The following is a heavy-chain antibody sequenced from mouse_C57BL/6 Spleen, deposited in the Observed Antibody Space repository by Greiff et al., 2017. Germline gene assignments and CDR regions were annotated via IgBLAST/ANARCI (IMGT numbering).Heavy chain of an antibody. CDR2: IDPSDSYT. CDR3: ARGGDGYRAMDY. D-gene: IGHD2-3*01. J-gene: IGHJ4*01. CDR1: GYTFTSYW. V-gene: IGHV1-50*01. Sequence: VQLQQPGAELVKPGASVKLSCKASGYTFTSYWMQWVKQRPGQGLEWIGEIDPSDSYTNYNQKFKGKATLPVYTSSSTAYMQLSSLTSEDSAVYYCARGGDGYRAMDYWGQGTSVTVSS.